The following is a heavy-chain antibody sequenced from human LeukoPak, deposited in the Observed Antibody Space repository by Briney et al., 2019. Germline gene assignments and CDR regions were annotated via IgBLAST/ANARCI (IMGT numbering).Heavy chain of an antibody. Sequence: SVKVSCKTSGGTFNNYAISWVRQAPGQGLEWMGGIIPSFGTANYAQKFQGRVTMTRDTSISTAYMELSRLRSDDTAVYYCARSYYDSSGYYYSADYWGQGTLVTVSS. CDR3: ARSYYDSSGYYYSADY. D-gene: IGHD3-22*01. CDR1: GGTFNNYA. CDR2: IIPSFGTA. V-gene: IGHV1-69*05. J-gene: IGHJ4*02.